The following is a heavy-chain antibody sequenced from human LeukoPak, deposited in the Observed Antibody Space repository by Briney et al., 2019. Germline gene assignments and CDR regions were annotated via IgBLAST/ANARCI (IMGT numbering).Heavy chain of an antibody. J-gene: IGHJ4*02. CDR1: GGSFSGYY. CDR3: ARGYFSGDIVVTITRYYFDY. V-gene: IGHV4-34*01. D-gene: IGHD5-12*01. Sequence: PSETLSLTCAVYGGSFSGYYWSWIRQPPGKGLEWIGEINHSGSTNYNPSLKSRVTISVDTSKNQFSLQLSSVTAADTAVYYCARGYFSGDIVVTITRYYFDYWGQGTLVTVSS. CDR2: INHSGST.